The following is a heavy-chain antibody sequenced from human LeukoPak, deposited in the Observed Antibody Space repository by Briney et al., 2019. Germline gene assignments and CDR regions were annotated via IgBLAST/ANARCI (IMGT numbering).Heavy chain of an antibody. CDR2: IYYSGST. CDR3: ARLYTSFRAFDI. J-gene: IGHJ3*02. V-gene: IGHV4-31*11. D-gene: IGHD6-6*01. CDR1: GGSISSGDYY. Sequence: SETLSLTCAVSGGSISSGDYYWSWIRQHPGKGLEWIGYIYYSGSTYYNPSLKSRVTISVDASKNQFSLKLSSVTAADTAVYYCARLYTSFRAFDIWGQGTMVTVSS.